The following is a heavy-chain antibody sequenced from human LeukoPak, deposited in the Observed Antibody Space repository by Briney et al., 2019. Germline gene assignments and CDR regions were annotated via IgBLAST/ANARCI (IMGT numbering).Heavy chain of an antibody. D-gene: IGHD3-22*01. CDR2: IYHSGST. CDR3: ARGLDYYDSSGFLDY. J-gene: IGHJ4*02. V-gene: IGHV4-30-2*01. Sequence: PSETLSLTCAVSGGSISSGGYSWSWIRRPPGKGLEWIGYIYHSGSTCYNPSLKSRVTISVDRSKNQFSLKLSSVTAADTAVYYCARGLDYYDSSGFLDYWGQGTLVTVSS. CDR1: GGSISSGGYS.